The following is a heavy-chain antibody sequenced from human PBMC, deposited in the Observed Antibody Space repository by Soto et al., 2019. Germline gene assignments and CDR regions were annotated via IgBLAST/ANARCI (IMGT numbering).Heavy chain of an antibody. CDR2: INSDGSST. D-gene: IGHD2-2*01. J-gene: IGHJ6*02. CDR1: GFTFGGYW. CDR3: ASTMPAGVVPAAIAAGMDV. V-gene: IGHV3-74*01. Sequence: PGGSLRLSCAASGFTFGGYWMHWVRQAPGKGLVWVSRINSDGSSTSYADSVKGRFTISRDNAKNTLYLQMNSLRAEDTAVYYCASTMPAGVVPAAIAAGMDVWGQGTTVTVSS.